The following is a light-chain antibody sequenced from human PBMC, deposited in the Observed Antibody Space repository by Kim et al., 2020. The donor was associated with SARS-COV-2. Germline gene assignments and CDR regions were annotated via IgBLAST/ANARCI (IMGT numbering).Light chain of an antibody. J-gene: IGLJ3*02. CDR2: EDN. CDR1: SGSIASNY. CDR3: QSYDSSNLWV. V-gene: IGLV6-57*02. Sequence: NFMLTQPHSVSESPGKTVTISCTGSSGSIASNYVQWYQQRPGSAPTTVIYEDNQRPSGVPDRFSGSIDSSSNSASLTISGLKTEYEADYYCQSYDSSNLWVFGGGTQLTVL.